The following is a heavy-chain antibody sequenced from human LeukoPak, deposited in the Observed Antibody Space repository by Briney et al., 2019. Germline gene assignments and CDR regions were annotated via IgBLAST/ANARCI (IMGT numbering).Heavy chain of an antibody. J-gene: IGHJ4*02. CDR3: ARVLRRDGYNARGFDY. V-gene: IGHV3-74*01. CDR1: GFTFSSYW. D-gene: IGHD5-24*01. CDR2: VNSDGSST. Sequence: GGSLRLSCAASGFTFSSYWMHWVRQAPGKGLVWVSRVNSDGSSTSYADSVKGRFTISRDNAKNTLYLQMNSLRAEDTAVYYCARVLRRDGYNARGFDYWGQGTLVTVSS.